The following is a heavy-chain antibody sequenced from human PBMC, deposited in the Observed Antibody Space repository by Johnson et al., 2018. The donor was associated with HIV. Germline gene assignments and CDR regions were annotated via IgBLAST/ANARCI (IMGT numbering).Heavy chain of an antibody. CDR1: GFTLSKHA. CDR2: IWYDGSNK. J-gene: IGHJ3*02. Sequence: VQLVESGGGLVQPGMSLRLSCVASGFTLSKHAMHWVRQAPGKGLEWVTVIWYDGSNKHYADSVKGRFTISRDNSKNTLFLQMNSLRAEDTAVYYCARDPAAAALRAFDIWGQGTMVTVSS. D-gene: IGHD6-13*01. CDR3: ARDPAAAALRAFDI. V-gene: IGHV3-33*08.